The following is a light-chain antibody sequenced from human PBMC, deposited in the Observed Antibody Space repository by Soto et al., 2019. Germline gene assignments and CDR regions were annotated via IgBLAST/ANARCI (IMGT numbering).Light chain of an antibody. CDR2: WAA. J-gene: IGKJ1*01. Sequence: DIVLTQSPDSLAVSLGERATINCKSSQSVLYSSNNKNYLPWYQQKPGQPPKLLIYWAATRKSGVPDRFSGSGCGLDFALPLSSLLAEDVAVYFCLQCFRPWKFVQGTRVEIK. CDR3: LQCFRPWK. CDR1: QSVLYSSNNKNY. V-gene: IGKV4-1*01.